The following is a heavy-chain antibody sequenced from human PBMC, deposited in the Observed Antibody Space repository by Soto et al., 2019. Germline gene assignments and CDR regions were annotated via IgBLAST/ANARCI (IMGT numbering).Heavy chain of an antibody. CDR3: ARHPSDFWFDP. CDR1: GGSISSYY. J-gene: IGHJ5*02. V-gene: IGHV4-59*08. Sequence: PSETLSLTCTVSGGSISSYYWSWIRQPPGEGLEWIGYIYYSGITNYNPSLKSRVTISVDTSKNQFSLKLSSVTAADTAVYYCARHPSDFWFDPWGQGTLVTVSS. CDR2: IYYSGIT. D-gene: IGHD2-21*02.